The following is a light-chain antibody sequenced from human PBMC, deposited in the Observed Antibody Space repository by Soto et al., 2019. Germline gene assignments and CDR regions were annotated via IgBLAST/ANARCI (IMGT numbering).Light chain of an antibody. CDR3: QQYGSSPIT. CDR2: GAS. CDR1: QFLSSY. Sequence: EVVLTQSPVTLSLSPGERASLSCRASQFLSSYLAWYQQTPGQAPRLLMYGASNRATGIPDRFSGSGSGTDFTLTISRLEPEDFAVYYCQQYGSSPITFGQGTRLEIK. J-gene: IGKJ5*01. V-gene: IGKV3-20*01.